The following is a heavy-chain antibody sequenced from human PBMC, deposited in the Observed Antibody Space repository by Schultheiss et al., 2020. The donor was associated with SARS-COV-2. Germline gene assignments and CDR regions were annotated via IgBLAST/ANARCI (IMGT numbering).Heavy chain of an antibody. CDR3: AKDADTVTFYYYYGMDV. D-gene: IGHD4-17*01. Sequence: GGSLRLSCAASGFTFSSYAMSWVRQAPGKGLEWVSVISGADDSTSYYADSVKGRFTISRDNSKNTLYLQMNSLRDEDTAVYYCAKDADTVTFYYYYGMDVWGQGTTVTVSS. CDR1: GFTFSSYA. J-gene: IGHJ6*02. CDR2: ISGADDST. V-gene: IGHV3-23*01.